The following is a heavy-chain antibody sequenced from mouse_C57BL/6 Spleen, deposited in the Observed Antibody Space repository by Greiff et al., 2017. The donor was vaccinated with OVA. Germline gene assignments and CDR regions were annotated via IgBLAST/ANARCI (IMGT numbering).Heavy chain of an antibody. D-gene: IGHD2-1*01. CDR1: GFSLTSYG. Sequence: QVQLKQSGPGLVAPSQSLSITCTVSGFSLTSYGVHWVRQPPGKGLEWLVVIWSDGSTTYNSALKSRLSISKDNSKSQVFLKMNSLQTDDTAMYYCARHSDLGGNYEDYYAMDYWGQGTSVTVSS. CDR3: ARHSDLGGNYEDYYAMDY. J-gene: IGHJ4*01. V-gene: IGHV2-6-1*01. CDR2: IWSDGST.